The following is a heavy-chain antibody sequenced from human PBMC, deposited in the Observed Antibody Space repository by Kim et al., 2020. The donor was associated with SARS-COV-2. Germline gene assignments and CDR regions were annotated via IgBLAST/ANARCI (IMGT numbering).Heavy chain of an antibody. Sequence: ASVKVSCKASGYTFTGYYMHWVRQAPGQGLEWMGRINPNSGGTNYAQKFQGRVTMTRDTSISTAYMELARLRSDDTAVYYCARESAYSGSYHADYWGQGNLVTVSS. CDR1: GYTFTGYY. V-gene: IGHV1-2*06. CDR3: ARESAYSGSYHADY. CDR2: INPNSGGT. D-gene: IGHD1-26*01. J-gene: IGHJ4*02.